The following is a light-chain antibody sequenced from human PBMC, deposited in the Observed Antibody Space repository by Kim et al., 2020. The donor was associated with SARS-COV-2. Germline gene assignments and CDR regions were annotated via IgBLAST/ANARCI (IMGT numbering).Light chain of an antibody. Sequence: DIVMTQSPDSLAVSLGERATINCKSSQSVLYSSNNKNYLAWYQQKPGQPPKLLIYWASTRESGVPDRFSGSGSGTDFTLTISSLQAEDVAVYDCQQYYSTPYTLGQGTKLAI. CDR3: QQYYSTPYT. CDR1: QSVLYSSNNKNY. CDR2: WAS. V-gene: IGKV4-1*01. J-gene: IGKJ2*01.